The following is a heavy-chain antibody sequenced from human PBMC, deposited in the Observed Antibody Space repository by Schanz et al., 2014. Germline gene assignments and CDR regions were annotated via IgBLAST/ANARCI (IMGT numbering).Heavy chain of an antibody. CDR2: IYHSGRP. CDR3: ARQGDVYRLDY. J-gene: IGHJ4*02. D-gene: IGHD1-26*01. Sequence: QVQLQESGPGLVKPSETLSLTCTVSGASISFYDWNWIRQSPGKGLEWIGYIYHSGRPIYNPSLQCRLPIPIDTPKTPFSLKMVSVTAADTAMYFCARQGDVYRLDYWGQGTLVTVTS. V-gene: IGHV4-59*08. CDR1: GASISFYD.